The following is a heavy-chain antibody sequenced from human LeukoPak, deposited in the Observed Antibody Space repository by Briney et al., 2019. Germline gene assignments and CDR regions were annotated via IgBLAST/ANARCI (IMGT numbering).Heavy chain of an antibody. CDR3: TTDPPYSSSWTYYFDY. CDR2: IKSKTDGGTT. CDR1: GFTFSNAW. D-gene: IGHD6-13*01. J-gene: IGHJ4*02. V-gene: IGHV3-15*01. Sequence: GGSLRLSCAASGFTFSNAWMSWVRQAPGKGLEWVGRIKSKTDGGTTDYAAPVKGRFTISRDDSKNTLYLQMNSLKTEDTAVYYCTTDPPYSSSWTYYFDYWGQGTMVTVSS.